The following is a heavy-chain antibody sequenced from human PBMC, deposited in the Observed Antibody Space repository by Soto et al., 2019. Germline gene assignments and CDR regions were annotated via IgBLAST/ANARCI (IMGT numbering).Heavy chain of an antibody. D-gene: IGHD5-18*01. CDR3: ARDRGYSYGSVPYYFDY. V-gene: IGHV1-69*12. CDR1: GGTFSSYA. Sequence: QVQLVQSGAEVKKPGSSVKVSCKASGGTFSSYAISWVRQAPGQGLEWMGGIIPIFGTANYAQEFQGRVTITADESTSTAYIELSSLRSEDTALYYCARDRGYSYGSVPYYFDYWGQGTLVTVSS. CDR2: IIPIFGTA. J-gene: IGHJ4*02.